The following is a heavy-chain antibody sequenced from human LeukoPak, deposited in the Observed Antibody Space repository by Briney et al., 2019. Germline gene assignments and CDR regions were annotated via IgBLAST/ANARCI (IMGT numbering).Heavy chain of an antibody. J-gene: IGHJ4*02. CDR2: IRYDGSNK. CDR1: GFTFSSYG. V-gene: IGHV3-30*02. CDR3: ARDVIAAAGRGGY. Sequence: GGSLRLSCAASGFTFSSYGMHWVRQAPGKGLEWVAFIRYDGSNKYYADSVKGRFTISRDNAKNSLYLQMNSLRAEDTAVYYCARDVIAAAGRGGYWGQGTLVTVSS. D-gene: IGHD6-13*01.